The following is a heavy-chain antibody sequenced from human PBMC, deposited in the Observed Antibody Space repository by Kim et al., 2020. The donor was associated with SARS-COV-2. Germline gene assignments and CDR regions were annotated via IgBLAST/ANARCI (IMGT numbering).Heavy chain of an antibody. CDR1: GNIFNRYV. Sequence: ASVKVSCKASGNIFNRYVMHWVRQAPGQSLEWMGWINAANGNTKYSQKFQGRVTITWDTPARTAYMDLSSLTSEDTAVYYCARGFCNDVNCFNWFDPWGQGTLVTVSS. V-gene: IGHV1-3*01. J-gene: IGHJ5*02. CDR3: ARGFCNDVNCFNWFDP. D-gene: IGHD2-15*01. CDR2: INAANGNT.